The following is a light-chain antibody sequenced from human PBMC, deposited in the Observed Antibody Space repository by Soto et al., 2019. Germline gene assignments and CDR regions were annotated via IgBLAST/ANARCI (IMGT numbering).Light chain of an antibody. CDR1: SSDVGGYNY. J-gene: IGLJ2*01. CDR3: SSYAGSNNVV. V-gene: IGLV2-8*01. Sequence: QSVLTQPPSASGSPGQSVTISCTGTSSDVGGYNYVSWYQQYSGKAPKLMIYEVSKRPSGVPDRFSGSKSGNTASLTVSGLQADDEADYYCSSYAGSNNVVFGGGTQLTVL. CDR2: EVS.